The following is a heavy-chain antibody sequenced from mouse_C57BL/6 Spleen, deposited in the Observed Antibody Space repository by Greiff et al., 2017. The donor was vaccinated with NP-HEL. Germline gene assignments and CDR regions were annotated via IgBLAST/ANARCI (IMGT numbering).Heavy chain of an antibody. CDR2: IDPNSGGT. V-gene: IGHV1-72*01. J-gene: IGHJ1*03. CDR1: GYNFTSYW. D-gene: IGHD1-1*01. Sequence: VQLQQPGAELVKPGASVKLSCKASGYNFTSYWMHWVKQRPGRGLEWIGRIDPNSGGTKYNEKFKSKATLTVDKPSSTAYMQLSSLTSEDSAVYYCARECTTDFDVWGTGTTVTVSS. CDR3: ARECTTDFDV.